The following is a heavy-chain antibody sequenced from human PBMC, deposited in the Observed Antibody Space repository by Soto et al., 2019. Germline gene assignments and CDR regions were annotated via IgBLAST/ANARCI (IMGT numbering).Heavy chain of an antibody. J-gene: IGHJ4*02. CDR2: INAGNGNT. V-gene: IGHV1-3*01. CDR1: GYTFTSYA. Sequence: ASVKVSCKASGYTFTSYAMHWVRQAPGQRLEWMGWINAGNGNTKYSQKFQGRVTITRDTSASTAYMELRSLRSDDTAVYYCARDTNIVVVTASIDYWGQGTLVTVSS. CDR3: ARDTNIVVVTASIDY. D-gene: IGHD2-21*02.